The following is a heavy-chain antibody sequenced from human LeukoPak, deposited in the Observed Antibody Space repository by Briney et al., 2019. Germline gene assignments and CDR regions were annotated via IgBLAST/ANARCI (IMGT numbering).Heavy chain of an antibody. CDR3: ASVSTSGWYSNRPDF. CDR2: INGDGSST. Sequence: PGGSLRLSCAASGFTFSSYWMHWVRQAPGKGLVWVSRINGDGSSTNYADSVKGRFTISRDNAKNTLYLQMNSLRAEDTAVYYCASVSTSGWYSNRPDFWGQGTLVTVSS. CDR1: GFTFSSYW. J-gene: IGHJ4*02. V-gene: IGHV3-74*01. D-gene: IGHD6-19*01.